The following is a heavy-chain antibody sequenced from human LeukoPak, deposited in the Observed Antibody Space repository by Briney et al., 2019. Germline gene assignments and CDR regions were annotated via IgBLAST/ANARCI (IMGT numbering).Heavy chain of an antibody. CDR3: ARGGYGFDY. J-gene: IGHJ4*02. CDR2: INHSGST. Sequence: PSETLSLTCAVYGGSFSGYYWSWIRQPPGKGLEWIGEINHSGSTNYNPSLKSRVTISVDTSKNQFSLKLSSVTAADTAVYYCARGGYGFDYWGQGTLVTVSS. V-gene: IGHV4-34*01. D-gene: IGHD1-1*01. CDR1: GGSFSGYY.